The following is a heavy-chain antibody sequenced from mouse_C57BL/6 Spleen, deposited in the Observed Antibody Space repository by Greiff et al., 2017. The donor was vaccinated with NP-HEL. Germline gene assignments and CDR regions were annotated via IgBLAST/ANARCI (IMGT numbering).Heavy chain of an antibody. CDR1: GYSITSGYY. CDR2: ISYDGSN. Sequence: DVQLQESGPGLVKPSQSLSLTCSVTGYSITSGYYWPWIRQFPGNKLEWMGYISYDGSNNYNPSLKNRISITRDTSKNQFFLKLTSVITEDTATYYGAGDYYDYDGFAYWGQGTLVTVSA. D-gene: IGHD2-4*01. J-gene: IGHJ3*01. CDR3: AGDYYDYDGFAY. V-gene: IGHV3-6*01.